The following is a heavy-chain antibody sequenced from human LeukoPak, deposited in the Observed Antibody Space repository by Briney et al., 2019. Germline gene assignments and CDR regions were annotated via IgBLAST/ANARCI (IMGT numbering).Heavy chain of an antibody. Sequence: SETLSLTCTVSGGSMSGYYWSWIRQPPGKGLEWIGYIYYSGSTNYNPSLKSRVTISADTSKNHFSLRLSSVTAADTAVYYCARDRRYYDTSGTVYYDAMDVWGQGTTVTVSS. CDR2: IYYSGST. CDR3: ARDRRYYDTSGTVYYDAMDV. J-gene: IGHJ6*02. D-gene: IGHD3-22*01. CDR1: GGSMSGYY. V-gene: IGHV4-59*01.